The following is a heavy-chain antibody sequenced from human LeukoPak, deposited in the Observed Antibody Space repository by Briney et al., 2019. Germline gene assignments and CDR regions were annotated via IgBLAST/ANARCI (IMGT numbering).Heavy chain of an antibody. V-gene: IGHV4-59*08. CDR1: GGSISSYY. Sequence: SETLSLTCTVSGGSISSYYWSWIRQPPGKGLEWIGYIYYSGSTNYNPSLKSRVTISVDTSKNQFSLKLSPVTAADTAVYYCARHAAMVTDYYYGMDVWGQGTTVTVSS. D-gene: IGHD5-18*01. CDR3: ARHAAMVTDYYYGMDV. CDR2: IYYSGST. J-gene: IGHJ6*02.